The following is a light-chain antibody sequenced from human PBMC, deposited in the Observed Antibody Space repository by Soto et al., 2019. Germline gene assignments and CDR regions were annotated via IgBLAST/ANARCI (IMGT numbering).Light chain of an antibody. J-gene: IGKJ4*01. CDR1: QSISDT. Sequence: EIVMTQSPATLSVSPGGRATLSCRASQSISDTLAWYQHKPGQAPRLLISGASTGATGIPARFSGSGSGTEFTLTISSLQSEDCAIYYCQQYHTWPITFGGGTKVDIK. CDR2: GAS. CDR3: QQYHTWPIT. V-gene: IGKV3-15*01.